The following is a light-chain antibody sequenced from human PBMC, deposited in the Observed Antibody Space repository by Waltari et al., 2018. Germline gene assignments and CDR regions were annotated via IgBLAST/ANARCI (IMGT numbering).Light chain of an antibody. CDR1: PSVSSY. J-gene: IGKJ4*02. V-gene: IGKV3-11*01. CDR3: QHRSSWPLT. Sequence: EIVLTQSPATLSLSPGERGDLSCRASPSVSSYLAWYQQKTGQAPRLLIYDAFNRATGIPARFSGSGSGTDFTLTITSLEPEDSAVYYCQHRSSWPLTFGGGTKVEI. CDR2: DAF.